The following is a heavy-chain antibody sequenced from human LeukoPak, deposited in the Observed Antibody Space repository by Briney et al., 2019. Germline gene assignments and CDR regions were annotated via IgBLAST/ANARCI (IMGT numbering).Heavy chain of an antibody. D-gene: IGHD2-15*01. V-gene: IGHV3-21*01. J-gene: IGHJ4*02. CDR3: ATVVVAATFDY. CDR2: ISSSSSYI. Sequence: GGSLRLSCAASGFTFSRYSMNWVRQAPGKWLEWVSSISSSSSYIYYADSVKGRFTISRDNAKNSLYLQMNSLRAEDTAVYYCATVVVAATFDYWGQGTLVTVSS. CDR1: GFTFSRYS.